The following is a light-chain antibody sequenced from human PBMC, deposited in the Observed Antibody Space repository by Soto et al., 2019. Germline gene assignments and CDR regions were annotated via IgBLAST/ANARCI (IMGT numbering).Light chain of an antibody. J-gene: IGKJ4*01. CDR3: QQYYEVPLT. Sequence: AIRMTQSPSSLSASPGDRVTITCRASQDISSYLAWYQQKPGKAPNLLIYVASTLQSGVPSRFSGSGSGTDFTLTISRLQSEDFATYYCQQYYEVPLTFGGGTKVPIK. V-gene: IGKV1-8*01. CDR2: VAS. CDR1: QDISSY.